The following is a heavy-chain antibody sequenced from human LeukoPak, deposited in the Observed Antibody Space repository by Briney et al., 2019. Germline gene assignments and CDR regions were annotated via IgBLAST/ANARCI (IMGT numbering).Heavy chain of an antibody. CDR3: ASDIVVVPAAPPRDY. CDR2: INPNSGGT. D-gene: IGHD2-2*01. CDR1: GYTFTGYY. V-gene: IGHV1-2*02. Sequence: ASEKVSCKASGYTFTGYYMHWVRQAPGQGLEWMGWINPNSGGTNYAQKFQGRVTMTRDTSISTAYMELSRLRSDDTAVYYCASDIVVVPAAPPRDYWGQGTLVTVSS. J-gene: IGHJ4*02.